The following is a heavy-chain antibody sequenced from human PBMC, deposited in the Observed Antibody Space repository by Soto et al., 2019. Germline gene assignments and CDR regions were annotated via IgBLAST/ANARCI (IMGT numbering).Heavy chain of an antibody. J-gene: IGHJ4*02. V-gene: IGHV1-3*01. CDR1: GYTFASYA. CDR2: INAGNGNT. CDR3: ARDDSGFSGSHYIDYFNY. D-gene: IGHD1-26*01. Sequence: ASVKVSCKASGYTFASYAMHWVRQAPGQRLEWMGWINAGNGNTKYSQKFQGRVTITRDTSASTAYMELSSLRSEDTAVYYCARDDSGFSGSHYIDYFNYWGQGALVTVSS.